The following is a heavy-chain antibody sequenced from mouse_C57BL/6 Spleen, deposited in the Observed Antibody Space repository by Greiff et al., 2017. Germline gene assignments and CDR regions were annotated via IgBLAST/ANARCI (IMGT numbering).Heavy chain of an antibody. V-gene: IGHV1-15*01. J-gene: IGHJ3*01. CDR1: GYTFADYE. Sequence: QVQLQQSGAELVRPGASVTLSCKASGYTFADYEMHWVKQTPVHGLEWIGAIDPETGGTAYNQKFKGKAILTADKSSSTAYMELRSLTSEDSAVYYCTRGGYDGFAYWGQGTLVTVSA. D-gene: IGHD2-2*01. CDR3: TRGGYDGFAY. CDR2: IDPETGGT.